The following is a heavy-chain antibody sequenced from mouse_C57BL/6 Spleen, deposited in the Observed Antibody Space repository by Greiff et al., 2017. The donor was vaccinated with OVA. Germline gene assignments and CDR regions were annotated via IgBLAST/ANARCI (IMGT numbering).Heavy chain of an antibody. CDR2: IDPSYSYT. J-gene: IGHJ3*01. D-gene: IGHD2-13*01. CDR1: GYTFTSYW. Sequence: QVQLQQSGAELVMPGASVKLSCKASGYTFTSYWMHWVKQRPGQGLEWIGEIDPSYSYTNYNQKFKGKSTLTVDKSSSAAYMQLSSLTSEDSAVYYSASYSDYGEFAYWGQGTLVTVSA. CDR3: ASYSDYGEFAY. V-gene: IGHV1-69*01.